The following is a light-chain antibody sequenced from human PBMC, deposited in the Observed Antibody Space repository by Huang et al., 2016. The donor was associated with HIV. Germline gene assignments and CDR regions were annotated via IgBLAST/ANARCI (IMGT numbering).Light chain of an antibody. V-gene: IGKV1-33*01. CDR1: QDISNY. CDR3: QQYDNLPRFT. Sequence: DIQMTQSPSSLSASVGDRVTITCQASQDISNYLKWYQQKPGKAPKLLIYDVSNLETGVSSRFSGSGSGTDFTFTISSLQPEDIATYYCQQYDNLPRFTFGPGTKVDIK. J-gene: IGKJ3*01. CDR2: DVS.